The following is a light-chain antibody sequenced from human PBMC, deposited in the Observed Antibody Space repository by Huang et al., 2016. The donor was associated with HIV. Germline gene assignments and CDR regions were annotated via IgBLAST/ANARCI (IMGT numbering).Light chain of an antibody. Sequence: EIVMTQSPATLAVSPGERATLSCRASQSVSSNLAWYQQKPGQAPRLLIYVASTRATCIPARFSGRGSGTEFTLTISSLQSEDFAVYYCQQNNNWPPLFTFGPGTKVDIK. CDR3: QQNNNWPPLFT. CDR1: QSVSSN. V-gene: IGKV3-15*01. CDR2: VAS. J-gene: IGKJ3*01.